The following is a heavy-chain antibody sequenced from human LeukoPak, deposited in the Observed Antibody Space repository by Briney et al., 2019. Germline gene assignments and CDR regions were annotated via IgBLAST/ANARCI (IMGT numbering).Heavy chain of an antibody. Sequence: GGSLRLSCAASGFTFSSYGMHWVRQAPGKGLEWVAVIWHDGSNKYYADSVKGRFTISRDNSKNTLYLQMNSLRAEDTAVYYCAKDLGGGYGIFDYWGQGTLVTVSS. CDR3: AKDLGGGYGIFDY. D-gene: IGHD5-12*01. CDR1: GFTFSSYG. J-gene: IGHJ4*02. CDR2: IWHDGSNK. V-gene: IGHV3-33*06.